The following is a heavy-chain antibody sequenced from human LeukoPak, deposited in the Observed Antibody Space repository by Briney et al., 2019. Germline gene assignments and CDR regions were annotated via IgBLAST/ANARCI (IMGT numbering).Heavy chain of an antibody. D-gene: IGHD1-26*01. V-gene: IGHV1-18*01. Sequence: ASVKVSCKASGYTFLRYGFSWVRRAPGQGLEWMGWISNYNGNTNYGPNFHGRLTMTIDTSTTTSYMELRSLRSDDTAVYYCARDLAWGADLMGPTDDWLDPWGQGTLVTVSS. J-gene: IGHJ5*02. CDR3: ARDLAWGADLMGPTDDWLDP. CDR2: ISNYNGNT. CDR1: GYTFLRYG.